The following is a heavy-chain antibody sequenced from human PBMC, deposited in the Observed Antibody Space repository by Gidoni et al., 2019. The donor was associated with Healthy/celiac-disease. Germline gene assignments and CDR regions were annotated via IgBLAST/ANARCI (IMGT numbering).Heavy chain of an antibody. J-gene: IGHJ5*02. CDR1: GGSISSGSYY. Sequence: QVQLQESGPGLVKPSQTLSLTCTVSGGSISSGSYYWSWIRQPAGKGLEWIGRIYTSGSTNYNPSLKSRVTISVDTSKNQFSLKLSSVTAADTAVYYCARDAGTVRGWFDPWGQGTLVTVSS. D-gene: IGHD6-13*01. V-gene: IGHV4-61*02. CDR2: IYTSGST. CDR3: ARDAGTVRGWFDP.